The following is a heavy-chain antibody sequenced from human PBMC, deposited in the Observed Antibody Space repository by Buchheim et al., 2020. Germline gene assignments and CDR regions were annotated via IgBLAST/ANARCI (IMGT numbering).Heavy chain of an antibody. CDR2: ISSSNTM. Sequence: QVQLVESGGGLVKPGGSLRLSCAASGFTFSDYYMSWIRQAPGKGLEWVSYISSSNTMYYADSVKGRFTISRDNAKNSLYLQMNSLGGEDTAVYYCARVKKGDYDFWSGSSRLYYYYYMDVWGKGTT. D-gene: IGHD3-3*01. J-gene: IGHJ6*03. V-gene: IGHV3-11*01. CDR3: ARVKKGDYDFWSGSSRLYYYYYMDV. CDR1: GFTFSDYY.